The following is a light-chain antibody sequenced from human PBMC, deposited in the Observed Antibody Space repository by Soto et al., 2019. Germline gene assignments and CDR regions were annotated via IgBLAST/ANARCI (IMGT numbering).Light chain of an antibody. J-gene: IGKJ5*01. CDR3: QQSYNTPIT. CDR1: QTISNY. Sequence: DIQMTQSPASLSASLCDTGTITCRASQTISNYLNWYQQKPGRAPELLVYATSSLQSGVPSRFTGSGSGAHFTLTISGLQPADFATYFCQQSYNTPITFGQGTRLEI. CDR2: ATS. V-gene: IGKV1-39*01.